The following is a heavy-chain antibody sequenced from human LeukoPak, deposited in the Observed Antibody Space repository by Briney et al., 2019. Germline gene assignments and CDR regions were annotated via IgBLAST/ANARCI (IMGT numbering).Heavy chain of an antibody. CDR3: ARHSEYYSGSGSASGYFDY. Sequence: SETLSLTCTVSGGSISSISYYWGWNRQPPGKGLEWIGTIYYSGSTYHSPSLKSRVTISGDTSKNQISLKLSSVTAADTAVYYCARHSEYYSGSGSASGYFDYWGQGTLVIVSS. V-gene: IGHV4-39*01. D-gene: IGHD3-10*01. CDR2: IYYSGST. J-gene: IGHJ4*02. CDR1: GGSISSISYY.